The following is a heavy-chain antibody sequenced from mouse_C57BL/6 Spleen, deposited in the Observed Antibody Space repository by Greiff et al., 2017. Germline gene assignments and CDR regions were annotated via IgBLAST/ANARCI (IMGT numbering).Heavy chain of an antibody. D-gene: IGHD2-3*01. J-gene: IGHJ2*01. Sequence: EVKLMESGGGLVQPGGSMKLSCVASGFTFSNYWMNWVRQSPEKGLEWVAQIRLKSDNYATHYAESVKGRFTISRDDSKSSVYLQMNNLRAEDTGIYYCMVTPYIDYWGQGTTLTVSS. CDR2: IRLKSDNYAT. CDR3: MVTPYIDY. V-gene: IGHV6-3*01. CDR1: GFTFSNYW.